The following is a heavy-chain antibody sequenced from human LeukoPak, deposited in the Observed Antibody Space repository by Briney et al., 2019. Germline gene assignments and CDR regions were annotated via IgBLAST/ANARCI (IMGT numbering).Heavy chain of an antibody. CDR1: ENTFTTYY. CDR2: INPNSGGT. Sequence: GASVKVSCKASENTFTTYYMHWVRQAPGQGLEWMGWINPNSGGTNYAQKFQGRVTMTRDTSISTAYMELSRLRSDDTAVYYCARGMRGYSYGAYWGQGTLVTVSS. V-gene: IGHV1-2*02. CDR3: ARGMRGYSYGAY. D-gene: IGHD5-18*01. J-gene: IGHJ4*02.